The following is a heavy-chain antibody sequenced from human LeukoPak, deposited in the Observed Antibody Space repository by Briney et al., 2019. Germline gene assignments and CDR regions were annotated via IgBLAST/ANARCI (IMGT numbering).Heavy chain of an antibody. Sequence: GGSLRLSCAASGFTFSTYSMSWVRQAAEKGLAWVSSISSSGSHMYYADSVKGRFTISRDNAKNSLFLQMNSLRAEDTAVYYCARGFGEKWLTRSGSDFSWGQGTLVTVSS. D-gene: IGHD1-26*01. CDR2: ISSSGSHM. CDR3: ARGFGEKWLTRSGSDFS. J-gene: IGHJ5*02. V-gene: IGHV3-21*01. CDR1: GFTFSTYS.